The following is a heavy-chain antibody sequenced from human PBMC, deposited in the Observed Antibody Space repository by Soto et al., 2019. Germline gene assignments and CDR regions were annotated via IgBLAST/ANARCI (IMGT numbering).Heavy chain of an antibody. CDR3: AFSYLYGMDV. D-gene: IGHD3-16*01. CDR2: IYYSGNT. J-gene: IGHJ6*02. V-gene: IGHV4-30-4*01. CDR1: GGSISSGYYY. Sequence: QVQLQESGPGLVKPSQTLSLTCSVSGGSISSGYYYWSWIRQPPGKGLKWIGNIYYSGNTYYNPSLKSRLFISIDPSKHQFSLMVGSVTAADTAVYYCAFSYLYGMDVWGQGPTVT.